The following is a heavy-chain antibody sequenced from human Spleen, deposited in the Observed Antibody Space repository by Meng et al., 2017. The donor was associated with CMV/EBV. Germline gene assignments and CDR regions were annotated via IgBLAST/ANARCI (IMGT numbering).Heavy chain of an antibody. D-gene: IGHD3-3*01. CDR2: ISSSGRYI. J-gene: IGHJ6*02. CDR3: VRANGGFRSLEWYVFGLDV. Sequence: GESLKISCAASGFSFSDYTMNWVRQAPGKGLEWVSSISSSGRYIFYANSVRGRFTISRDNAEKSLFLQMNGLRPEDMSVYYCVRANGGFRSLEWYVFGLDVWGQGTTVTVSS. V-gene: IGHV3-21*01. CDR1: GFSFSDYT.